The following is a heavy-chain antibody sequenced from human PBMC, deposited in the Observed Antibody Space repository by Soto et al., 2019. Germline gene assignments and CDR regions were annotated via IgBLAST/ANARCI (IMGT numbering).Heavy chain of an antibody. CDR1: GFTFDDYS. J-gene: IGHJ6*02. D-gene: IGHD2-2*01. V-gene: IGHV3-9*01. Sequence: PGGSLRLSCAASGFTFDDYSMHWVRQAPGKGLEWVSGISWNSGSIGYADSVKGRFTISRDNAKNSLYLQMNSLRAEDTALYYCAKDGGSYQPREYYYYGMDVWGQGTTVTVSS. CDR2: ISWNSGSI. CDR3: AKDGGSYQPREYYYYGMDV.